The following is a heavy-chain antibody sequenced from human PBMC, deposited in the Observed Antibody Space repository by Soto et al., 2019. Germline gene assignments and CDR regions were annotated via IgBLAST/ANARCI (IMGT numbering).Heavy chain of an antibody. CDR2: IYWDDDK. Sequence: QITLKESGPTLVKPTQTLMLTCTFSGFSLSTSGVGVGWIRQPPGKALEWLALIYWDDDKRYSPSLKSRLTITKDTSKNQVVLTMTNMDPVDTATYYCAHRRIAAAINAFDIWGQGTMVTVSS. CDR1: GFSLSTSGVG. V-gene: IGHV2-5*02. D-gene: IGHD6-13*01. CDR3: AHRRIAAAINAFDI. J-gene: IGHJ3*02.